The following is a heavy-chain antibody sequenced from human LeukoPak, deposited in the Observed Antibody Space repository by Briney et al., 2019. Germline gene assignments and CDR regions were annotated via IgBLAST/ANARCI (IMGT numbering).Heavy chain of an antibody. V-gene: IGHV1-18*01. D-gene: IGHD2-15*01. J-gene: IGHJ4*02. CDR1: GYTFTSYC. CDR3: ARTPPYCSGGSCNFDY. Sequence: GVSVKVSCKAYGYTFTSYCISWLRRAPGQGLEWMGWISAYNGNTNYAQKLQGRVTMTTDTSTSTAYMELRSLRSDDTAVYYCARTPPYCSGGSCNFDYWGQGTLVTVSS. CDR2: ISAYNGNT.